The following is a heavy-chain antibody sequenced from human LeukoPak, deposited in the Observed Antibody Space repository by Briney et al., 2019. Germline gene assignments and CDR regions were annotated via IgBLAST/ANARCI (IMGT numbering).Heavy chain of an antibody. CDR2: INAGNGNT. V-gene: IGHV1-3*01. J-gene: IGHJ4*02. CDR1: GYTFTSYA. D-gene: IGHD6-13*01. CDR3: ARADSTAVTAAAGNGPLGY. Sequence: ASVKVSCKASGYTFTSYAMHWVRQAPGQRLEWMGWINAGNGNTKYSQKFQGRVTITRDTSASTAYMELSSLRSEDTAVYYCARADSTAVTAAAGNGPLGYWGQGTLVTVSS.